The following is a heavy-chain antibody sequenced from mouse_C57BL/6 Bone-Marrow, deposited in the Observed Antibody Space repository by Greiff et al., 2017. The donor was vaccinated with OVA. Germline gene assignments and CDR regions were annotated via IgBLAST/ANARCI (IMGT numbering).Heavy chain of an antibody. Sequence: VKLMESGAELARPGASVKLSCKASGYTFTSYGISWVKQRTGQGLEWIGEIYPRSGNTYYNEKFKGKATLTADKSSSTAYMELRSLTSEDSAVYFCARWYRLFAYWGQGTLVTVSA. CDR3: ARWYRLFAY. D-gene: IGHD2-14*01. J-gene: IGHJ3*01. CDR1: GYTFTSYG. V-gene: IGHV1-81*01. CDR2: IYPRSGNT.